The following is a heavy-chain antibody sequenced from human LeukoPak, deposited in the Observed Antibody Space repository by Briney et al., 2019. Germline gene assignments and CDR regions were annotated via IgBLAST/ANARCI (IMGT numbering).Heavy chain of an antibody. Sequence: ASVKVSCKASGGTLSSYAISWVRQAPGQGLEWMGRIIPIFGTANYAQKFQGRVTITTDESTSTAYMELSSLRSEDTAVYYCARDSGSYMEGIDYWGQGTLVTVSS. V-gene: IGHV1-69*05. CDR1: GGTLSSYA. CDR3: ARDSGSYMEGIDY. J-gene: IGHJ4*02. CDR2: IIPIFGTA. D-gene: IGHD1-26*01.